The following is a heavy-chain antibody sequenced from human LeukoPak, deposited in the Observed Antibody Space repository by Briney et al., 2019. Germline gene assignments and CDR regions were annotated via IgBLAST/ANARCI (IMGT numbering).Heavy chain of an antibody. Sequence: SETLSLTCTVSGGSISSYYWSWIRQPPGKGLEWIGYIYYSGSTNYNPSLKSRVTISVDTSKNQFSLKLSSVTAADTAVYYCATGAGDTAMVTFFVYWGQGTLVTVSS. CDR2: IYYSGST. CDR1: GGSISSYY. J-gene: IGHJ4*02. CDR3: ATGAGDTAMVTFFVY. D-gene: IGHD5-18*01. V-gene: IGHV4-59*12.